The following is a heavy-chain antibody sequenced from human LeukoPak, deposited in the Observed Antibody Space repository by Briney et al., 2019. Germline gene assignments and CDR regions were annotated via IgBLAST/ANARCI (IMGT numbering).Heavy chain of an antibody. CDR3: ARDYCSSTSCLFDY. CDR1: GYTFTGYH. J-gene: IGHJ4*02. Sequence: GASVKVSCKASGYTFTGYHMHWVRPAPGQGLEWMGRINPNTGGTDYAQKFQGRVTMTRDTSISTAYMDLSRLRSDDTAVYYCARDYCSSTSCLFDYWGQGTLVTVSS. CDR2: INPNTGGT. D-gene: IGHD2-2*01. V-gene: IGHV1-2*06.